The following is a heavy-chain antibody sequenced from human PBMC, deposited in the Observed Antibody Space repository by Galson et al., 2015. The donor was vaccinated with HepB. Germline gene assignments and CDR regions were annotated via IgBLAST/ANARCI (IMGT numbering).Heavy chain of an antibody. CDR3: AKDMTTEY. CDR2: ISSSGSTI. D-gene: IGHD4-17*01. CDR1: GFTFSSYG. V-gene: IGHV3-48*03. J-gene: IGHJ4*02. Sequence: SLRLSCAASGFTFSSYGMHWVRQAPGKGLEWVSYISSSGSTIYYADSVKGRFTISRDNAKNTLYLQMNSLRAEDTAVYYCAKDMTTEYWGQGTLVTVSS.